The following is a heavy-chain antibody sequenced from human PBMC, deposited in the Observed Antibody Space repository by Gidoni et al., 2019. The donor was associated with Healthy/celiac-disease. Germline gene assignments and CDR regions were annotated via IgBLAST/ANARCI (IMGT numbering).Heavy chain of an antibody. CDR1: GFTFSSYA. J-gene: IGHJ3*02. Sequence: QVQLVESGGGVVQPGRSLRLSCAASGFTFSSYAMHWVRQAPGKGLEWVGVISYDGSNKYYADSVKGRFTISRDNSKNTLYLQMNSLRAEDTAVYYCRAAEEWLLVGGNAFDIWGQGTMVTVSS. CDR2: ISYDGSNK. CDR3: RAAEEWLLVGGNAFDI. D-gene: IGHD3-3*01. V-gene: IGHV3-30-3*01.